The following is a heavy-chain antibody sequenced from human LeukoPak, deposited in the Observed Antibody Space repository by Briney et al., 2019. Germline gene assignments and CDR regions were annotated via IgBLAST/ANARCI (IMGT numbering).Heavy chain of an antibody. Sequence: ASETLSLTCTVSSGSISSGRYYWSWIRQPAGKGLEWIGRIDISGSTYYNPSLKSRVTISVDTSKNQFSLKLNSVTAADTAVYYCARGKLELTILDYWGQGTLVTVSS. CDR2: IDISGST. D-gene: IGHD1-7*01. CDR3: ARGKLELTILDY. J-gene: IGHJ4*02. V-gene: IGHV4-61*02. CDR1: SGSISSGRYY.